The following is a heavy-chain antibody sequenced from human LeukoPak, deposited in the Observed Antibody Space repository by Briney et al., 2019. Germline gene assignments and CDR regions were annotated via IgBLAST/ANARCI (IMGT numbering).Heavy chain of an antibody. CDR3: ARVAIHHVDTHDY. V-gene: IGHV4-59*01. J-gene: IGHJ4*02. CDR1: GGSISSYY. CDR2: IYYSGST. D-gene: IGHD5-18*01. Sequence: SETLSLTCTVSGGSISSYYWSWIRQPPGKGLEWIGYIYYSGSTNYNPSLKSRVTISVDTSKNQFSLKLSSVTAADTAVYYCARVAIHHVDTHDYWGQGTLVTVSS.